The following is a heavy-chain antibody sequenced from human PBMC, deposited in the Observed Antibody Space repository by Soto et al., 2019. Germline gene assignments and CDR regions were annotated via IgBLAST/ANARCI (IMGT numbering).Heavy chain of an antibody. CDR2: IYYSXST. CDR3: ARDGYGDYFDY. V-gene: IGHV4-59*12. D-gene: IGHD4-17*01. J-gene: IGHJ4*02. Sequence: PSXTLSLTCTVSGGSTRSYYWSWIRQPPGKGMEWIGXIYYSXSTSYKPSLKXXVTISVDTSKNQLSLKLSSVNAADKDVYYCARDGYGDYFDYWGKGALVTVYS. CDR1: GGSTRSYY.